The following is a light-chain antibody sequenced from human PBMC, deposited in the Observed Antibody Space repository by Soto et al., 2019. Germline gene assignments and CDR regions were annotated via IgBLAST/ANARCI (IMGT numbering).Light chain of an antibody. CDR3: QQYGSSAQGPWT. CDR2: GAS. Sequence: EIVLTQSPGTLSLSPGERATLSCRASQSVSSSYLAWYQQKPGQAPRLLIYGASSRATGIPDRFSGSGSGTDFTLTISRLEPEEFAVYYCQQYGSSAQGPWTFGQGTKVEIK. J-gene: IGKJ1*01. V-gene: IGKV3-20*01. CDR1: QSVSSSY.